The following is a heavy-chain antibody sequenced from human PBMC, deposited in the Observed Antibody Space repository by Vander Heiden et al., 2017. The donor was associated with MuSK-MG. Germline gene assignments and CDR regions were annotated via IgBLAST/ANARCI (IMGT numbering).Heavy chain of an antibody. D-gene: IGHD1-1*01. CDR3: ARDGRWLQLDAFDI. Sequence: EVQLVESGGGLVQPGWSLRLPCADSGFTVSSNYMTCVRQAPGKGLEWVSVIYSGGSTYYADSVKGRFTISRDNSKNTLYLQMNSLRAEDTAVYYCARDGRWLQLDAFDIWGQGTMVTVSS. CDR1: GFTVSSNY. J-gene: IGHJ3*02. V-gene: IGHV3-66*01. CDR2: IYSGGST.